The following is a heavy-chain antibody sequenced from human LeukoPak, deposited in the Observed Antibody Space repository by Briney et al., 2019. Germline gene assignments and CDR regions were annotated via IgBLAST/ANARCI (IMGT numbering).Heavy chain of an antibody. J-gene: IGHJ4*02. CDR3: AAGVYFFDY. Sequence: GRSLRLSCAASGFSFSNYGMHWVRQAPGKGLEWVAIVWYDGSNKYYADSVKGRFTISRDNSKNTLYLQMNSLRAEDTAVYYCAAGVYFFDYWGQGTPVTVSS. CDR2: VWYDGSNK. V-gene: IGHV3-33*01. CDR1: GFSFSNYG. D-gene: IGHD3-3*01.